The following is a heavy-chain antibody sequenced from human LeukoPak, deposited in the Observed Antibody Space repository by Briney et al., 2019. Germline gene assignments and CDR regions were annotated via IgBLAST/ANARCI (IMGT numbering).Heavy chain of an antibody. J-gene: IGHJ4*02. Sequence: GGSLRLSCTASGFTFGDYAVSWVRQAPGKGLEWVGLIRSKAYGGTTEYAASVKGRFTISRDDSKSIAYLQLNSLKTEDTAVYYCARFVPYFDYWGQGTLVTVSS. D-gene: IGHD3-10*01. CDR3: ARFVPYFDY. CDR2: IRSKAYGGTT. CDR1: GFTFGDYA. V-gene: IGHV3-49*04.